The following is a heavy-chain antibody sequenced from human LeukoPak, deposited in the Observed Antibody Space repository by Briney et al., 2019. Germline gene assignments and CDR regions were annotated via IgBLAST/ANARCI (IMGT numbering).Heavy chain of an antibody. CDR3: ARVGAIPFDY. CDR1: GGSISSYY. CDR2: IYYSGST. Sequence: SETLSLTXTVSGGSISSYYWSWIRQPPGKGLEWIGYIYYSGSTNYNPSLKSRVTISVDTSKNQFSLKLSSVTAADTAVYYCARVGAIPFDYWGQGTLVTVSS. J-gene: IGHJ4*02. V-gene: IGHV4-59*01. D-gene: IGHD1-26*01.